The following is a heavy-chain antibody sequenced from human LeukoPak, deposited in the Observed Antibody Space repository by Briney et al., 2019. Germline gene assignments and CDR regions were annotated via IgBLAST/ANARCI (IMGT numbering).Heavy chain of an antibody. V-gene: IGHV4-34*01. CDR1: GGSFSGYC. CDR3: ARGRGYCSSTSCSKRYYFDY. Sequence: SETLSLTCAVYGGSFSGYCWSWIRQPPGKGLEWIGEINHSGSTNYNPSLKSRVTISVDTSKNQFSLKLSSVTAADTAVYYCARGRGYCSSTSCSKRYYFDYWGQGTLVTVSS. CDR2: INHSGST. D-gene: IGHD2-2*01. J-gene: IGHJ4*02.